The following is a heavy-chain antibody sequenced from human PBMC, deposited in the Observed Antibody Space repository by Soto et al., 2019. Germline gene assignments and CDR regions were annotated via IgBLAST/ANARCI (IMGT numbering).Heavy chain of an antibody. CDR1: GYPLTDFY. CDR3: ARDGGAAAGARRQLDLDL. CDR2: INPHTGDT. Sequence: QVQLVQSGAEVKKPGASVTVSCKTSGYPLTDFYIHWVRQAPGQGLEWMAWINPHTGDTNTALKFQGRVAMTSDTFINTAFMELTRRSSDDTDVYYCARDGGAAAGARRQLDLDLWGRGTLVSVSS. V-gene: IGHV1-2*02. D-gene: IGHD6-25*01. J-gene: IGHJ2*01.